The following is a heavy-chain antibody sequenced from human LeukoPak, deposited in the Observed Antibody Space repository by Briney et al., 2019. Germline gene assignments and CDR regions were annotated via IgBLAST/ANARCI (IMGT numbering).Heavy chain of an antibody. CDR1: GGSFSGYY. D-gene: IGHD3-3*01. V-gene: IGHV4-34*01. CDR3: ARAEYDFWSGYPYYFDY. J-gene: IGHJ4*02. Sequence: SETLSLTCAVYGGSFSGYYWSWIRQPPGKGLEWIGEINHSGSTNYNPSLKSRVTISVDTSKNQFSLKLSSVTAADTAVYYCARAEYDFWSGYPYYFDYWGQGTLVTVSS. CDR2: INHSGST.